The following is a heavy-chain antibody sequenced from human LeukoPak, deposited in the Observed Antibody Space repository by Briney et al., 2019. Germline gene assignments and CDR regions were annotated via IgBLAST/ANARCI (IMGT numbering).Heavy chain of an antibody. CDR2: IYYSGST. D-gene: IGHD3-10*01. CDR3: ASVRRGFGESSKYYAYYYMGV. V-gene: IGHV4-59*01. Sequence: SETLSLTCTISGGSISSYYWSWIRQPPGKGLEWIGYIYYSGSTNYNPSLKSRVTISVDTSKNQFSLKLSSVTAADTAVYYCASVRRGFGESSKYYAYYYMGVWGKGTTVTISS. CDR1: GGSISSYY. J-gene: IGHJ6*03.